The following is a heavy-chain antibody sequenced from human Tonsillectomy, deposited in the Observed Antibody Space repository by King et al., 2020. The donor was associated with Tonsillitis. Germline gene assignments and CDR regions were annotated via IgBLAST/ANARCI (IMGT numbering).Heavy chain of an antibody. J-gene: IGHJ3*02. Sequence: QLVQSGAEVKKPGASVKVSCKASRYTFTSYDINWVRQATGQGLEWMGWMNPNSGNTGYAQRFQGRVIMTRNTSISTAYMELSSLRSEDTAVYYCAISALKYRSSSSCWDEAFDIWGQGTMVTVSS. CDR3: AISALKYRSSSSCWDEAFDI. V-gene: IGHV1-8*01. D-gene: IGHD2-2*01. CDR2: MNPNSGNT. CDR1: RYTFTSYD.